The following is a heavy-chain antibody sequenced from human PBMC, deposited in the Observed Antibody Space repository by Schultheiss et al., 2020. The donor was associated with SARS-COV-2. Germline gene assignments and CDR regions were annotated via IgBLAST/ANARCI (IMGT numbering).Heavy chain of an antibody. CDR1: GGSISSGDYY. Sequence: SETLSLTFSVSGGSISSGDYYWSWIRQHPGKGLEWIGHIFYSGNTYYNPSLESRVSISVDTSTNHYSLRLSSVTAADTAVYYCATTYYYDSSGYYFDYWGQGTLVTVSS. CDR3: ATTYYYDSSGYYFDY. D-gene: IGHD3-22*01. CDR2: IFYSGNT. J-gene: IGHJ4*02. V-gene: IGHV4-31*03.